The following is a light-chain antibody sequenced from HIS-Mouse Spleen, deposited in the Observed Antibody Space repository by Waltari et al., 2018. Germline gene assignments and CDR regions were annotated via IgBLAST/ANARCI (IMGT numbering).Light chain of an antibody. CDR1: QGISSY. CDR2: AAS. V-gene: IGKV1-9*01. Sequence: DIQLIQSPSFLSASVGDRVTITCRASQGISSYLAWYQQKPGKAPKLLIYAASTLQSGVPSRFGGSGSGTEFTLTISSLQPEDFATYYCQQLNSYPPTFGQGTKVEIK. CDR3: QQLNSYPPT. J-gene: IGKJ1*01.